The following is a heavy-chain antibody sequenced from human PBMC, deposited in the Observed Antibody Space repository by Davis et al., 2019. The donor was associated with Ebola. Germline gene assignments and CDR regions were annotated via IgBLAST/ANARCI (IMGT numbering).Heavy chain of an antibody. CDR3: ASAKGSDSSGYSARSFDY. V-gene: IGHV4-34*01. D-gene: IGHD3-22*01. CDR2: INHSGST. CDR1: GGSFSGYY. Sequence: MPSETLSLTCAVYGGSFSGYYWSWIRQPPGKGLEWIGEINHSGSTNYNPSLKSRVTISVDTSKNQFSLKLSSVTAADTAVYYCASAKGSDSSGYSARSFDYWGQGTLVTVSS. J-gene: IGHJ4*02.